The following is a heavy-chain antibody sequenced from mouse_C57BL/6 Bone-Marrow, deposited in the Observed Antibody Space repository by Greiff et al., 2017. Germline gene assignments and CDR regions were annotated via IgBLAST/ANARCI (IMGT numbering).Heavy chain of an antibody. CDR1: GYTFTSYW. Sequence: QVQLQQPGAELVKPGASVKLSCKASGYTFTSYWMQWVKQRPGQGLEWIGEIDPSDSYTNYNQKFKGKATLTVDTSSSTAYMQLSSLTSEDAAVYYCAYNSTFAYWGQGTLGTVAA. J-gene: IGHJ3*01. CDR3: AYNSTFAY. V-gene: IGHV1-50*01. D-gene: IGHD2-5*01. CDR2: IDPSDSYT.